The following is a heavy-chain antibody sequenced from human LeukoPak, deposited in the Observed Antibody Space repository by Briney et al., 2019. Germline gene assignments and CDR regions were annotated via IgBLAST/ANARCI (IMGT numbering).Heavy chain of an antibody. V-gene: IGHV3-15*01. CDR3: TTSDTAMVWDDY. D-gene: IGHD5-18*01. CDR2: IKSKTDGGTT. J-gene: IGHJ4*02. Sequence: GSLRLSCAASGFTFSNAWMSWVRQAPGKGLEWVGRIKSKTDGGTTDYAAPVKGRFTISRDDSKNTLYLQMNSLKTEDTAVYYCTTSDTAMVWDDYWGQGTLVTVSS. CDR1: GFTFSNAW.